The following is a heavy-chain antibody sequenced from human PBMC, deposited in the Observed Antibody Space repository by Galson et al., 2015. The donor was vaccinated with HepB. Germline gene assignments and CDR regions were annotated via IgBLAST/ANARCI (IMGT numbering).Heavy chain of an antibody. CDR1: GYSFTRHW. Sequence: QSGAEVKKPGESLTISCKDSGYSFTRHWIGWVRQMSGKGLEWMGTIYPGDSDIRYSPSFQGQVTMSADKSINTAFLHWTSLKASDTAMYYCVRQTNPHRDGDKVIGLVIDSWGQGTLVTVSS. CDR3: VRQTNPHRDGDKVIGLVIDS. D-gene: IGHD5-24*01. J-gene: IGHJ4*02. CDR2: IYPGDSDI. V-gene: IGHV5-51*01.